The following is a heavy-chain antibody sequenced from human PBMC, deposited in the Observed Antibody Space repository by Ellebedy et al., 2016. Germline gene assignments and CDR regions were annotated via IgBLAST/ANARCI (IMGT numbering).Heavy chain of an antibody. Sequence: GESLKISXAASGFTFSNAWMSWVRQAPGKGLEWVGRIKSKTDGGTTDYAAPVKGRFTISRDDSKNTLYLQMNSLKTEDTAVYYCTTGDDVVVDAFDIWGQGTMVTVSS. CDR3: TTGDDVVVDAFDI. CDR1: GFTFSNAW. J-gene: IGHJ3*02. CDR2: IKSKTDGGTT. V-gene: IGHV3-15*01. D-gene: IGHD2-2*01.